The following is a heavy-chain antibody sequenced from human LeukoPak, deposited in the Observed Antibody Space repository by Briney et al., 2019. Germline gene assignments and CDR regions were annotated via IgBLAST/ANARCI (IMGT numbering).Heavy chain of an antibody. Sequence: GGSLRLSCAASGFTFSSYAMSWVRQAPGKGLEWVSVIYSGGSTYYADSVKGRFTISRDNSKNTLYLQMNSLRAEDTAVYYCARERGSSSSGDAFDIWGQGTMVTVSS. D-gene: IGHD6-6*01. CDR2: IYSGGST. V-gene: IGHV3-53*01. CDR1: GFTFSSYA. CDR3: ARERGSSSSGDAFDI. J-gene: IGHJ3*02.